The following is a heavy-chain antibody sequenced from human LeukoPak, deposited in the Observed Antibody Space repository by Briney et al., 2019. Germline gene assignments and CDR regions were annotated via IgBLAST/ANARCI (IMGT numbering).Heavy chain of an antibody. V-gene: IGHV4-59*08. CDR1: GGSISSYY. CDR3: ARKRRELQRAFDI. Sequence: SETLSLTCTVSGGSISSYYWSWIRQPPGKGLEWIGYIYYSGSTNYNPSLKSRVTISVDTSKNQFSLKLSSVTAADTAVYYCARKRRELQRAFDIWGQGTMVTVSS. D-gene: IGHD1-26*01. CDR2: IYYSGST. J-gene: IGHJ3*02.